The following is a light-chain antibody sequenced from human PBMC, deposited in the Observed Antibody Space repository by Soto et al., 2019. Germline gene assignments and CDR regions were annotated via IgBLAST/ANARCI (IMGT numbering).Light chain of an antibody. V-gene: IGLV2-14*01. J-gene: IGLJ3*02. CDR1: SSDIGDYNY. Sequence: QSALTQPASVSESPGQSITISCTGTSSDIGDYNYVSWYQQHPGKAPKLIIYEVTNRPSGVSDRFSGSKSGNTASLTISGLQVEDEADYYCSSYSSSGTLWVFGGGTKVTVL. CDR3: SSYSSSGTLWV. CDR2: EVT.